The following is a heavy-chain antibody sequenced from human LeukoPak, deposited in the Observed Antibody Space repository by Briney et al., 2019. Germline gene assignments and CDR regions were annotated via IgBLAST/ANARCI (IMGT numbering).Heavy chain of an antibody. CDR3: ARGLFYSSGWLKGAGAYYFDY. Sequence: ASVKVSCKASGYTFTSYYMHWVRQGPGQGLERMGIINPSGGSTSYAQKFQGRVTMTRDMSTSTVYMELSSLRSEDTAVYYCARGLFYSSGWLKGAGAYYFDYWGQGTLVTVSS. CDR2: INPSGGST. CDR1: GYTFTSYY. J-gene: IGHJ4*02. D-gene: IGHD6-19*01. V-gene: IGHV1-46*01.